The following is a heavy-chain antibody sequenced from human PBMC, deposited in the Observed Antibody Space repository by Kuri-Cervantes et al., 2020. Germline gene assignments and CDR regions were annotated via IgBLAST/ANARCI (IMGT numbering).Heavy chain of an antibody. CDR2: IKQDGSEK. Sequence: GGSLRLSCAASGFTFSSYAMHWVRQAPGKGLEWVANIKQDGSEKYYVDSVKGRFTISRDNAKNSLYLQMNSLRAEDTAVYYCARPGGYCSGGSCYVAAFDIWGQGTMVTVSS. J-gene: IGHJ3*02. CDR3: ARPGGYCSGGSCYVAAFDI. D-gene: IGHD2-15*01. CDR1: GFTFSSYA. V-gene: IGHV3-7*03.